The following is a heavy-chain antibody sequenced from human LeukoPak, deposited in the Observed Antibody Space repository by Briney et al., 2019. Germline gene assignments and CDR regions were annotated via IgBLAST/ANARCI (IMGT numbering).Heavy chain of an antibody. Sequence: GGSLRLSCAASGFTVSSNYISWVRQAPGKGLEWVSVIYSGGSTYYADSVKGRFTISRDNSKNTLYLQMNSLRAEDTAVYYCARAGYGSTTGGFDYWGQGTLVTVSS. CDR2: IYSGGST. CDR3: ARAGYGSTTGGFDY. J-gene: IGHJ4*02. D-gene: IGHD4-17*01. V-gene: IGHV3-66*01. CDR1: GFTVSSNY.